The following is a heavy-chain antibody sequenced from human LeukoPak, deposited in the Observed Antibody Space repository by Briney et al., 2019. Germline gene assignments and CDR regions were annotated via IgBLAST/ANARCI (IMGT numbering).Heavy chain of an antibody. V-gene: IGHV4-59*08. CDR2: IYYSGST. CDR3: ARTPLRGATFFTSYPNWFDT. D-gene: IGHD3-10*01. J-gene: IGHJ5*02. CDR1: GGSISSYY. Sequence: SETLSLTCTVSGGSISSYYWSWIRQPPGKGLEWTGYIYYSGSTNYNPSLKSRLSISVDTSKIQFSLRLSSVTVADTAVYYCARTPLRGATFFTSYPNWFDTWGQGTLVTVSS.